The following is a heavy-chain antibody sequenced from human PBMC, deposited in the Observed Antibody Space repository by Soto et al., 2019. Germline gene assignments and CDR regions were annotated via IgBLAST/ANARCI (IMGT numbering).Heavy chain of an antibody. CDR1: GFTFSSYG. CDR2: ISYDGSNK. D-gene: IGHD4-4*01. CDR3: AKDPVTTRYYYYGMGV. Sequence: QVQLVESGGGVVQPGRSLRLSCAASGFTFSSYGMHWVRQAPGKGLEWVAVISYDGSNKYYADSVKGRFTISRDNSKNTLYLQMNSLRAEDTAVYYCAKDPVTTRYYYYGMGVWGQGTTVTVSS. J-gene: IGHJ6*02. V-gene: IGHV3-30*18.